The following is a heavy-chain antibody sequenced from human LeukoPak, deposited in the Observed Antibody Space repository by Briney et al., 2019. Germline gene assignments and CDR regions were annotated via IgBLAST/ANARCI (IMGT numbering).Heavy chain of an antibody. J-gene: IGHJ5*02. CDR1: GSSFTSYW. CDR2: IYPGDSDT. CDR3: ARQGHYYDSSGPQYNWFDP. D-gene: IGHD3-22*01. Sequence: GESLQISCQGSGSSFTSYWIGWVRQLPGKGLGWMGTIYPGDSDTRYSPSFQGQVTISADKSISTAYLQWSSLKASDTAMYYCARQGHYYDSSGPQYNWFDPWGQGTLVTVSS. V-gene: IGHV5-51*01.